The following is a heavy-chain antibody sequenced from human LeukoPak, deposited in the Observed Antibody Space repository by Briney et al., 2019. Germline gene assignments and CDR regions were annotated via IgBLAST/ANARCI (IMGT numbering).Heavy chain of an antibody. CDR1: GGTFSSYA. Sequence: SVKVSCKASGGTFSSYAISWVRQAPGQGLEWMGGIIPIFGTANYAQKFQGRVTITTDESTSTAYMELSSLRSEDTAVYYCAIDPRSYGDSYNWFDPWGQGTLVTVCS. CDR2: IIPIFGTA. CDR3: AIDPRSYGDSYNWFDP. J-gene: IGHJ5*02. D-gene: IGHD4-17*01. V-gene: IGHV1-69*05.